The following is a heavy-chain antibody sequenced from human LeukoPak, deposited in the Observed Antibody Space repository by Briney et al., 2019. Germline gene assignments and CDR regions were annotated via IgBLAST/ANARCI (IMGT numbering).Heavy chain of an antibody. Sequence: SETLSLTCTVSGGSISSYYWSWIRQPPGKGLEWIGCIYYSGSTNYNPSLKSRVTISVDTSKNQFSLKLSSVTAADTAVYYCASLDLQGYGLDWGQGTLVTVSS. CDR1: GGSISSYY. CDR2: IYYSGST. D-gene: IGHD5-18*01. CDR3: ASLDLQGYGLD. V-gene: IGHV4-59*01. J-gene: IGHJ4*02.